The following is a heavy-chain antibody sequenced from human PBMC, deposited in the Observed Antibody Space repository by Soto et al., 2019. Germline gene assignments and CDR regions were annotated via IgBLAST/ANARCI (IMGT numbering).Heavy chain of an antibody. V-gene: IGHV3-30*18. D-gene: IGHD2-8*02. CDR3: VKDRSDTWSFDY. CDR1: GFTFSSCA. CDR2: VTHDGSLY. J-gene: IGHJ4*02. Sequence: QVQLVESGGGVVQPGRSLRLSCVASGFTFSSCAMHWVRQVPGKGLEWLAVVTHDGSLYPYADSVKGRFSISRDNSRKTFYLQMNSLSTEDTAVYYCVKDRSDTWSFDYWGQGTLVTVSS.